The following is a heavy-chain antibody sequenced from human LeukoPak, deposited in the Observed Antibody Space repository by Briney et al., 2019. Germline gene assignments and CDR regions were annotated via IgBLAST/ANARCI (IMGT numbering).Heavy chain of an antibody. CDR3: GRHRSGSGTYFIDY. Sequence: PGGSLRLSCAASGFTFSNYGIHWVRQAPGKGLEWVALIRYDGSNKYYVDSVKGRFTISRDNTKNSLYLQMNSLRAEDTAVYYCGRHRSGSGTYFIDYWGQGTLVSVSS. V-gene: IGHV3-30*02. D-gene: IGHD3-10*01. CDR1: GFTFSNYG. J-gene: IGHJ4*02. CDR2: IRYDGSNK.